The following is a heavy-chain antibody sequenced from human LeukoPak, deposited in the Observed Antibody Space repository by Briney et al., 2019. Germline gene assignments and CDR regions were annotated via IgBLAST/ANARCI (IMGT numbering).Heavy chain of an antibody. CDR2: ISGSGGST. J-gene: IGHJ4*02. Sequence: PGGSLRLSCVASRFTFSSYAMSWVRQAPGKGLEWVSVISGSGGSTYYADSVKGRFTISRDNSKNTLFLQLNSLRAEDTARYYCAKGSKTFYYDSSGGWGQGTLVTVSS. CDR1: RFTFSSYA. D-gene: IGHD3-22*01. CDR3: AKGSKTFYYDSSGG. V-gene: IGHV3-23*01.